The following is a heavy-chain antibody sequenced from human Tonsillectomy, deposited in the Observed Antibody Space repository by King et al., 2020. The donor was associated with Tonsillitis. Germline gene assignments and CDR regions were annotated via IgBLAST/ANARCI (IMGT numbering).Heavy chain of an antibody. CDR2: ISFDGSNI. Sequence: VQLVEYGGGVVQPGRSLRLSCAASAFTFSGFGMYWVRQAPGKGLEWVSFISFDGSNIDYADSVKGRFTISRDSSNNTLYLQMESLRAEDTAVYYCAKGLYYYGSGTYYRRRDAFDIWGQGTMVTVSS. V-gene: IGHV3-30*18. D-gene: IGHD3-10*01. J-gene: IGHJ3*02. CDR3: AKGLYYYGSGTYYRRRDAFDI. CDR1: AFTFSGFG.